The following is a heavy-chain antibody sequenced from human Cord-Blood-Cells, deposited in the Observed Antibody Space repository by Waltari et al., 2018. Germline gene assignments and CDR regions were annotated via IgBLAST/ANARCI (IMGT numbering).Heavy chain of an antibody. CDR1: GGSFSGYY. CDR2: INHSGST. D-gene: IGHD1-26*01. CDR3: ARRRSGSLYYYYYYMDV. V-gene: IGHV4-34*01. Sequence: QVQLQQWGAGLLKPSETLSLTCAVYGGSFSGYYWSWIRQPPGKGMEWIGEINHSGSTNDNPSLKSRVTISVDTSKNQFSLKLSSVTAADTAVYYCARRRSGSLYYYYYYMDVWGKGTTVTVSS. J-gene: IGHJ6*03.